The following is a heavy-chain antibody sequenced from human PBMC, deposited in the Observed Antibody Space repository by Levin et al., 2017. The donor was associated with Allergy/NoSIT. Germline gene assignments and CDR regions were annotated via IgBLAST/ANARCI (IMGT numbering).Heavy chain of an antibody. Sequence: LSLTCAASGFTFSSYEMNWVRRAPGKGLEWVSYISSTGITIYSADSVKGRFTISRDNAKNSLYLHMNSLRAEDTAVSYCARQLGNFWSGYNYFDYWGQGTLVTVSS. V-gene: IGHV3-48*03. J-gene: IGHJ4*02. CDR1: GFTFSSYE. D-gene: IGHD3-3*01. CDR3: ARQLGNFWSGYNYFDY. CDR2: ISSTGITI.